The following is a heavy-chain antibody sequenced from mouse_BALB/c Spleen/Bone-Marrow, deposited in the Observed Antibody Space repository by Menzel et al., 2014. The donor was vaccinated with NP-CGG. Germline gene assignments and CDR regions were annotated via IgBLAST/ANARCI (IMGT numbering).Heavy chain of an antibody. CDR3: ARGTGYALDY. D-gene: IGHD4-1*01. CDR1: GYTFTDYN. CDR2: ILPNYDTT. J-gene: IGHJ4*01. Sequence: VEEAGEEGEKPGASVKISCKASGYTFTDYNLDWVKQSHGKSLEWIGDILPNYDTTTYNQKFKGKATLTVDKSSSTAYMELRSLTSEDTAVVDCARGTGYALDYWGQGTSVTVSS. V-gene: IGHV1-18*01.